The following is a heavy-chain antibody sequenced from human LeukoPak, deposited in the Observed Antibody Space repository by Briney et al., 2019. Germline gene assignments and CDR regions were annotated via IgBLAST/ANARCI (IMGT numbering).Heavy chain of an antibody. Sequence: SETLSLTCTVSSGSIKRSGHYWGWVRQPPGKGLEWIGSVFYSGSTYENPSLKSRVTISVDMSKNQFSLKMRSVTAADTAVYYCARYAHDAFGIWGQGTMVTVSS. CDR3: ARYAHDAFGI. CDR2: VFYSGST. V-gene: IGHV4-39*07. J-gene: IGHJ3*02. CDR1: SGSIKRSGHY.